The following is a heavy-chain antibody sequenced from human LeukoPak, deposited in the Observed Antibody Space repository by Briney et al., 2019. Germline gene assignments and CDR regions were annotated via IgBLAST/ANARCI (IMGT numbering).Heavy chain of an antibody. CDR1: GGSISSYY. CDR2: IYYSGST. D-gene: IGHD6-19*01. J-gene: IGHJ4*02. Sequence: SETLPLTCTVSGGSISSYYWSWIRQPPGKGLEWIGYIYYSGSTNYNPSLKSRVTISVDTSKNQFSLKLSSVTAADTAVYYCARASSGWYSSFDYWGQGTLVTVSS. V-gene: IGHV4-59*01. CDR3: ARASSGWYSSFDY.